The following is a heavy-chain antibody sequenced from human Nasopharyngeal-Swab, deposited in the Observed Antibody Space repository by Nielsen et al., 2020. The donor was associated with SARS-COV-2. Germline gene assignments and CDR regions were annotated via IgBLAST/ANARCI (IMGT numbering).Heavy chain of an antibody. CDR1: GFTFSDYA. CDR2: ISSNGGTE. V-gene: IGHV3-23*01. J-gene: IGHJ4*02. CDR3: AKDYTSSSGGGGGFDS. D-gene: IGHD6-6*01. Sequence: GESLKISCTASGFTFSDYAMSWVRQAPGQGLQWVSGISSNGGTESYADSVTGRFSISRDNSKTTLFLQVNSPRAEDAAVYYCAKDYTSSSGGGGGFDSWGQGALVTVSS.